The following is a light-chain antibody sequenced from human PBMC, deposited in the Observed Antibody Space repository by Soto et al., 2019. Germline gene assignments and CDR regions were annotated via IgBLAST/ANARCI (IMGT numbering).Light chain of an antibody. Sequence: EIVMTQSPATLSVSPGERATLSCRASQSVSSNLAWYQQKPGQTPKLLIYVASTSATGIPARFSGSGSGTEFTLTISSLQSEDFAVYYCQQYNVWPLTFGGGTKVAFK. CDR2: VAS. J-gene: IGKJ4*01. CDR3: QQYNVWPLT. CDR1: QSVSSN. V-gene: IGKV3-15*01.